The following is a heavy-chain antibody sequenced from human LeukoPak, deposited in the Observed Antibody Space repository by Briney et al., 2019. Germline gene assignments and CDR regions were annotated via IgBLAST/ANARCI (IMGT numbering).Heavy chain of an antibody. CDR3: ARVPYYDIFPNWFDP. D-gene: IGHD3-9*01. J-gene: IGHJ5*02. V-gene: IGHV1-2*02. CDR1: GYTFTGYY. Sequence: ASVKVSCKASGYTFTGYYMHWVRQAPGQGLEWMGWINPNSGGTNYAQKFQGRVTMTRDTSISTAYMELSRLRSDDTAVYYCARVPYYDIFPNWFDPWGQGTLVTVSS. CDR2: INPNSGGT.